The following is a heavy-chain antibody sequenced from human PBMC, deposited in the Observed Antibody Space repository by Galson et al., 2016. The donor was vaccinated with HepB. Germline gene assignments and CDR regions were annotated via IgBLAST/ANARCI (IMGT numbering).Heavy chain of an antibody. V-gene: IGHV3-33*01. CDR1: GFTFNFYG. D-gene: IGHD6-13*01. CDR3: AREMHVAAAAAFDF. CDR2: IWYDGSNR. J-gene: IGHJ4*02. Sequence: SLRLSCAASGFTFNFYGMNWVRQAPGKGLEWVAFIWYDGSNRIYGDSVKGRFTVSRDNPKNTLYLQMNSPKVEDTAVYYCAREMHVAAAAAFDFWGRGTLVTVSS.